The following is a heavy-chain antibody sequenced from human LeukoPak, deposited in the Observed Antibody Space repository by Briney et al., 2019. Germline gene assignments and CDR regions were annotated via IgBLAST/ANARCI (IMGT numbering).Heavy chain of an antibody. CDR1: GNYW. CDR2: SNSDGSWT. D-gene: IGHD3-22*01. Sequence: GGSLRLSCAASGNYWMHWVRQAPGKGLVWVSHSNSDGSWTSYADSVKGRFTISKDNAKNTVYLQMNSLRAEDTAVYYCARGAYYYEDWGQGTLVTVSS. CDR3: ARGAYYYED. V-gene: IGHV3-74*01. J-gene: IGHJ4*02.